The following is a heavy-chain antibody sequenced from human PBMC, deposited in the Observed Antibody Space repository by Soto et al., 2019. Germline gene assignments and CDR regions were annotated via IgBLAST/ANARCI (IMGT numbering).Heavy chain of an antibody. CDR3: TKHTYYDFWSGYYGKDYYYMDV. CDR2: IKSKTDGGTT. D-gene: IGHD3-3*01. CDR1: GFTFSNAW. V-gene: IGHV3-15*01. J-gene: IGHJ6*03. Sequence: EVQLVESGGGLVKPGGSLRLSCAASGFTFSNAWMSWVRQAPGKGLEWVGRIKSKTDGGTTDYAAPVKGRFTISRDDSKNTLYLQMNSLKTEDTAVYYCTKHTYYDFWSGYYGKDYYYMDVWGKGTTVTVSS.